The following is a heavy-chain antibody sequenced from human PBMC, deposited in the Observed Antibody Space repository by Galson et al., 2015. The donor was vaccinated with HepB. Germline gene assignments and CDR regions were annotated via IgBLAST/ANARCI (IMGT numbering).Heavy chain of an antibody. V-gene: IGHV1-18*04. CDR3: ARDYPSIEYYYGSGNRWFDP. Sequence: QSGAEVKKPGESLKISCKASGYTFTSYGISWVRQAPGQGLEWMGWISAYNGNTNYAQKLQGRVTMTTDTSTSTAYMELRSLRSDDTAVYYCARDYPSIEYYYGSGNRWFDPWGQGTLVTVSS. D-gene: IGHD3-10*01. J-gene: IGHJ5*02. CDR1: GYTFTSYG. CDR2: ISAYNGNT.